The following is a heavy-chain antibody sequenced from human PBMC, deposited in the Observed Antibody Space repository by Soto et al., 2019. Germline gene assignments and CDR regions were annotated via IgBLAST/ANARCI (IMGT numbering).Heavy chain of an antibody. D-gene: IGHD2-2*01. V-gene: IGHV4-30-4*01. Sequence: QVQLQESGPGLVKPSQTLSLTCTVSGGSISSGDYYWSWIRQPPGKGLEWIGYIYYSGSTYYNPSLKSRVTISVDTSKNQFSLKLSSVTASDTAVYYCARDSSPVVVPAATAVYFDYWGQGTLVTVSS. CDR1: GGSISSGDYY. J-gene: IGHJ4*02. CDR2: IYYSGST. CDR3: ARDSSPVVVPAATAVYFDY.